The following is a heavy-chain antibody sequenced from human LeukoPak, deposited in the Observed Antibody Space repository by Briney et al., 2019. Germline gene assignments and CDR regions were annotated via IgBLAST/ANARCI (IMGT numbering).Heavy chain of an antibody. Sequence: SETLSLTCTVSGGSISSSSYYWGWIRQPPGKGLEWIGSIYYSGSTYYNPSLKSRVTISVDTSKNQFSLKLSSVTAADTAVYYCARLISGNWGQGTLVTVSS. CDR3: ARLISGN. CDR2: IYYSGST. D-gene: IGHD1-1*01. CDR1: GGSISSSSYY. J-gene: IGHJ4*02. V-gene: IGHV4-39*01.